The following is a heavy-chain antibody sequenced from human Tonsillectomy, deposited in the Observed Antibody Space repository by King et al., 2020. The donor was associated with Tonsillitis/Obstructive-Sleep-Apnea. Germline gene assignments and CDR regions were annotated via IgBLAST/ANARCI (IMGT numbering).Heavy chain of an antibody. V-gene: IGHV5-51*03. D-gene: IGHD3-22*01. CDR3: ASLYDSSGYCYVDYLDI. Sequence: DVQLVESGAEVKKPGESLKISCKGSGYKFASYWIGWVRQMPGKGLEWMGIIYPGDSDTRYSPSFQGQVTISADKSINTAYLQWSSLKASDTAIYYCASLYDSSGYCYVDYLDIWGQGTMVTVSS. CDR1: GYKFASYW. CDR2: IYPGDSDT. J-gene: IGHJ3*02.